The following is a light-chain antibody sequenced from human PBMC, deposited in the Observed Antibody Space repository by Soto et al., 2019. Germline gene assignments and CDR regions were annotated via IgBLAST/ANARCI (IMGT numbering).Light chain of an antibody. V-gene: IGKV3-20*01. J-gene: IGKJ5*01. CDR3: QQYGSSIT. CDR2: GAS. Sequence: EIVLTQSPGTLSLSPGERATLSCRASQSVSSSYLAWYQQKPGQAPRLLIYGASSRATGIPDRFSGSASGTDFTLTISRLEPEQFAVYYCQQYGSSITFGQGTRLEIK. CDR1: QSVSSSY.